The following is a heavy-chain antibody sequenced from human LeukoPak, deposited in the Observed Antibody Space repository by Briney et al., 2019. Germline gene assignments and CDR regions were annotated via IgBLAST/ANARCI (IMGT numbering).Heavy chain of an antibody. Sequence: EASVKVSCKASGYTFTSYGISWVRQAPGQGLEWMGWISAYNGNTNYAQKLQGRVTMTTDTSTSTAYMELRSLRSDDTAVYYCARDTLRTYYDFWSGYPKTARGYYYYTDVWGKGTTVTVSS. CDR1: GYTFTSYG. CDR3: ARDTLRTYYDFWSGYPKTARGYYYYTDV. CDR2: ISAYNGNT. V-gene: IGHV1-18*01. J-gene: IGHJ6*03. D-gene: IGHD3-3*01.